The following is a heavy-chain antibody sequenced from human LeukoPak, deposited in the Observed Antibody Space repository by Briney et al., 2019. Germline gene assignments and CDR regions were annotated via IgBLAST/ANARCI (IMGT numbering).Heavy chain of an antibody. CDR1: GGSINNSSHY. V-gene: IGHV4-39*02. CDR2: IYYSGST. Sequence: PSETLSLTCTVSGGSINNSSHYWGWIRQPPGKGLEWIGSIYYSGSTYYNPSLKSRITMSVDTSNNRFSLRVTSVTAADTAVFYCARIPIPRGTWAVYYMDVWGKGTPVTVSS. CDR3: ARIPIPRGTWAVYYMDV. D-gene: IGHD2-21*01. J-gene: IGHJ6*03.